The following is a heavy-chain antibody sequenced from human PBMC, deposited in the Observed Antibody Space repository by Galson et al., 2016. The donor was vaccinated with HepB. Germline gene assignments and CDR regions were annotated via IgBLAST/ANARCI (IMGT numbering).Heavy chain of an antibody. J-gene: IGHJ3*02. CDR2: ITGRGGTT. Sequence: LRLSCAASGFPFSYYAMNWVRQAPGKGLEWVSAITGRGGTTYYADSVKGRLTISRDNSKNTLYLQMNTLRAEDTAVYYCAKPGTTNAFDIWGQGTMVTVSS. CDR3: AKPGTTNAFDI. D-gene: IGHD3-10*01. V-gene: IGHV3-23*01. CDR1: GFPFSYYA.